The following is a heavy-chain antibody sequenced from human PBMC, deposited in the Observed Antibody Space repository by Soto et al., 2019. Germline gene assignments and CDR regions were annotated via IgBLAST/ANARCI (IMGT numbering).Heavy chain of an antibody. CDR2: ISYDGSNK. CDR1: GFTLSSYG. Sequence: GGSLRLSCAASGFTLSSYGMHWVRQAPGKGLEWVAVISYDGSNKYYADSVKGRFTISRDNSKNTLYLQMNSLRAEDTAVYYCAKEVIAAAGYDAFDIWGQGTMVTVSS. D-gene: IGHD6-13*01. V-gene: IGHV3-30*18. CDR3: AKEVIAAAGYDAFDI. J-gene: IGHJ3*02.